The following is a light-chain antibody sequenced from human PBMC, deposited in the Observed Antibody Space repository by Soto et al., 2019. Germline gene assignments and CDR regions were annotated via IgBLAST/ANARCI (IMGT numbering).Light chain of an antibody. Sequence: IVLTQSPAILALSPGDRATLSCRASQSVSSSYLAWYQQKPGQAPRLLIYGASSRATGIPDRFSGSGSGTDFTLTISRLEPEDFAVYYCQEHGSSPTWTFGQGTKVDIK. J-gene: IGKJ1*01. V-gene: IGKV3-20*01. CDR1: QSVSSSY. CDR3: QEHGSSPTWT. CDR2: GAS.